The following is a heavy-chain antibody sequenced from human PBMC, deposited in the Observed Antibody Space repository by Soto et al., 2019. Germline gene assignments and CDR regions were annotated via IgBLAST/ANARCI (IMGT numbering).Heavy chain of an antibody. D-gene: IGHD3-22*01. J-gene: IGHJ4*02. CDR1: GYTFTSYY. Sequence: GASVKVSCKASGYTFTSYYMHWVRQAPGQGPEWMEIVNPSGGSTSYAQTFQGRVTMTRDTSTSTAYMELSSLRSEDTAVYYCASRSVSSGSYYFDYWGQGTLVTVSS. V-gene: IGHV1-46*01. CDR3: ASRSVSSGSYYFDY. CDR2: VNPSGGST.